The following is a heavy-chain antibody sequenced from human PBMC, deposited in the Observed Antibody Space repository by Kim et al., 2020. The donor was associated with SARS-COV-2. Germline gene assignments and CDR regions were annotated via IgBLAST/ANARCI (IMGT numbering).Heavy chain of an antibody. Sequence: SETLSLTCTVSGGSISSSSYYWGWIRQPPGKGLEWIGSIYYSGSTYYNPSLKSRVTISVDTSKNQFSLKLSSVTAADTAVYYCAREVAAALNWFDPWGQG. CDR1: GGSISSSSYY. D-gene: IGHD6-13*01. V-gene: IGHV4-39*07. J-gene: IGHJ5*02. CDR3: AREVAAALNWFDP. CDR2: IYYSGST.